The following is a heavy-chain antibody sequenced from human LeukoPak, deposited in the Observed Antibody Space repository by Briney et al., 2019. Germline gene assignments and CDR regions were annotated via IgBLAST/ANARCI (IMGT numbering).Heavy chain of an antibody. CDR2: IRGTGDST. CDR1: GFTFNNYA. Sequence: GGSLRLSCAASGFTFNNYAMSWVRQAPGKGLEWVSTIRGTGDSTHYADSVKGRFIISRDKSKNMLYLQMNGLRAEDTAIYYCAKGQELDDGVFDSWGQGTLVTVSS. D-gene: IGHD1-1*01. CDR3: AKGQELDDGVFDS. V-gene: IGHV3-23*01. J-gene: IGHJ4*02.